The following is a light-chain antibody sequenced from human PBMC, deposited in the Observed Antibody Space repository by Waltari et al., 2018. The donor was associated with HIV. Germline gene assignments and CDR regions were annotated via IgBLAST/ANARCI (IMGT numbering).Light chain of an antibody. CDR3: CSYAGSSTSWV. CDR2: EGS. J-gene: IGLJ3*02. Sequence: QSALTQPPSVSGSPGQSTTISCTGTSSDVGSYNLVSWYQQHPGKDPKLMIYEGSKLPSGVSNRFSCSTSGNTASLTISGLQADDEADYYCCSYAGSSTSWVFGGGTKLTVL. V-gene: IGLV2-23*01. CDR1: SSDVGSYNL.